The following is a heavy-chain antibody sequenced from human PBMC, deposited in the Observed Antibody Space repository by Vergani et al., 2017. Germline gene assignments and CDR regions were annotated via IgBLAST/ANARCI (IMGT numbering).Heavy chain of an antibody. CDR2: INAGNGNT. Sequence: QVQLVQSGAEVKKPGASVKVSCKASGYTFTSYAMNWVRQAPGQRLEWMGWINAGNGNTTYSQKFQGSVTITRDTAASTCYMELSSLRSEDTAVYYCARDWNSGYDSGYYGMDVWGQGTTVTVS. CDR1: GYTFTSYA. J-gene: IGHJ6*02. V-gene: IGHV1-3*01. D-gene: IGHD5-12*01. CDR3: ARDWNSGYDSGYYGMDV.